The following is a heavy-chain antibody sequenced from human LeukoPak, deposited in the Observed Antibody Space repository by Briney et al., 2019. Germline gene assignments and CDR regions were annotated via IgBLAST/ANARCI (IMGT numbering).Heavy chain of an antibody. D-gene: IGHD4-11*01. J-gene: IGHJ5*02. CDR1: GGSFSGYY. V-gene: IGHV4-34*01. CDR3: ARGGELSDYSNLSWFDP. Sequence: SETLSLTCAVYGGSFSGYYWSWIRQPPGKGLEWIGEINHSGSTNYNPSLKSRVTISVDTSKNQFSLKLSSVTAADTAVYYCARGGELSDYSNLSWFDPWGQGTLVTVSS. CDR2: INHSGST.